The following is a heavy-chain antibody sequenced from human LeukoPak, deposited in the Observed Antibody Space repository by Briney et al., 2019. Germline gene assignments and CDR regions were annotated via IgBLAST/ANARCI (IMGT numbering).Heavy chain of an antibody. Sequence: SETLSLTCTVSGYSITSGYYWGWIRQSPGKGLEWIASVYHSGNTYYNPSLQSQVTMPVDTSKNQFSLKLSSVTAADTAVYYCTRDGGSGPFDYWGQGALVTVSS. CDR2: VYHSGNT. CDR1: GYSITSGYY. J-gene: IGHJ4*02. V-gene: IGHV4-38-2*02. CDR3: TRDGGSGPFDY. D-gene: IGHD6-19*01.